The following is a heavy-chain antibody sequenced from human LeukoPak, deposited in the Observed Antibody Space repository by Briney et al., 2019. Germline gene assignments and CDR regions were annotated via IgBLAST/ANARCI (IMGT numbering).Heavy chain of an antibody. CDR2: INPNSGGT. V-gene: IGHV1-2*02. Sequence: GASVKVSCKASGYTFTGYYMHWVRQAPGQGLEWMGWINPNSGGTNYAQKFQGRVTMTRDTSISTAYMELSRLRSDDTAVYYCAREIAAAGLENWFDPWGQGTLVTVSS. D-gene: IGHD6-13*01. J-gene: IGHJ5*02. CDR3: AREIAAAGLENWFDP. CDR1: GYTFTGYY.